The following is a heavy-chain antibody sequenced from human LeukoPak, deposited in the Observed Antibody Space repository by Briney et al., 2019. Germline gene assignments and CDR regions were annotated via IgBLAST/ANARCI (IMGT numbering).Heavy chain of an antibody. J-gene: IGHJ5*02. V-gene: IGHV4-39*01. CDR2: IYYSGST. CDR1: GGSISSSSYY. D-gene: IGHD3-10*01. Sequence: PSETLPLTCTVSGGSISSSSYYWGWIRQPPGKGLEWIGSIYYSGSTYYNPSLKSRVAISVDTSKNQFSLKLSSVTAADTAVYYCARQGRYGSGVNWFDPWGQGTLVTVSS. CDR3: ARQGRYGSGVNWFDP.